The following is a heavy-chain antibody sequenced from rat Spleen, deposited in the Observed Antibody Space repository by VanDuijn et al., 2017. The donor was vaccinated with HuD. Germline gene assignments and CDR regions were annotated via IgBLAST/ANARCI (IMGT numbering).Heavy chain of an antibody. J-gene: IGHJ2*01. CDR1: GFSLTSWH. CDR3: ARLITTVVTDY. CDR2: IWGDGST. V-gene: IGHV2-32*01. Sequence: QVQLKESGPGLVKPSETLSLTCTVSGFSLTSWHVNWVRQPPGKGLEWMGVIWGDGSTAYNSALKSRLSISRDTSKSKIVLKMSRLETEDTATYYCARLITTVVTDYWGQGDMVTVAS. D-gene: IGHD1-1*01.